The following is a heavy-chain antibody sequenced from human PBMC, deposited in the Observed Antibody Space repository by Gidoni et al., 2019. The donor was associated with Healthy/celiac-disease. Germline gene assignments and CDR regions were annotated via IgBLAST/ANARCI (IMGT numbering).Heavy chain of an antibody. CDR2: IDSGGST. CDR3: ARESGGIAVAGGFDY. D-gene: IGHD6-19*01. J-gene: IGHJ4*02. V-gene: IGHV3-53*02. Sequence: EVQLVETGGGLIQPGGSLRLSCAASGFTVSSNYMGWVRQAPGKGLEWVSVIDSGGSTYYADSVKGRFTSSRDNSKNTLYLQMNSLRAEDTAVYYCARESGGIAVAGGFDYWGQGTLVTVSS. CDR1: GFTVSSNY.